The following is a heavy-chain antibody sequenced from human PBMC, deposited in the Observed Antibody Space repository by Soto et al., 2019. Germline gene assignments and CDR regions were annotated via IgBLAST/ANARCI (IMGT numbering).Heavy chain of an antibody. Sequence: ASVKVSCKASGYTFTSYGISWVRQAPGQGLEWMGWISAYNGNTNYAQKLQGRVTMTTDTSTSTAYMELRSLRSDDTAVYYCATSFSYYYGSGRESDDAFDIWGQGTMVTVSS. CDR3: ATSFSYYYGSGRESDDAFDI. CDR2: ISAYNGNT. CDR1: GYTFTSYG. D-gene: IGHD3-10*01. V-gene: IGHV1-18*01. J-gene: IGHJ3*02.